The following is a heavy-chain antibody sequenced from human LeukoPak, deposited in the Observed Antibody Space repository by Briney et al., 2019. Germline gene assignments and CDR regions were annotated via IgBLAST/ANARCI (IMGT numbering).Heavy chain of an antibody. V-gene: IGHV3-23*01. CDR2: ISGSGGST. Sequence: PGGSLRLSCGASGFTFTTHAMNWVRQAPGKGLEWVSTISGSGGSTYYADPVKGRFTISRDNSKNTLYLQMNSLRAEDTAVYYCAKDLWYSGSYGRAFDIWGQGTMVTVSS. CDR1: GFTFTTHA. J-gene: IGHJ3*02. D-gene: IGHD1-26*01. CDR3: AKDLWYSGSYGRAFDI.